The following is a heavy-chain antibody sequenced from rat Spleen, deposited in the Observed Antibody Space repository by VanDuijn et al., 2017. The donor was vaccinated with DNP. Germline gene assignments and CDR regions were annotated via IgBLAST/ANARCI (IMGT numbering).Heavy chain of an antibody. J-gene: IGHJ3*01. D-gene: IGHD1-11*01. CDR2: INKDSSTI. CDR1: GFTFSSYW. Sequence: EVKLVESGGGLVQPGRSLKLSCAASGFTFSSYWMGWVRQAPGKGLEWIGEINKDSSTINYSPSLKDKFTISRDNAQNTLYLQMSKLGSEDTAIYYCARAGWHGWLAYWGQGTLVTVSS. CDR3: ARAGWHGWLAY. V-gene: IGHV4-2*01.